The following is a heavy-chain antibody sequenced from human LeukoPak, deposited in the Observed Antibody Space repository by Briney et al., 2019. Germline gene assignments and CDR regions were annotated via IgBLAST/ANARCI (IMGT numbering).Heavy chain of an antibody. CDR2: ISYDGSNK. Sequence: GGSLRLSCAASGFTFSSYAMHWVRQAPGKGLEWVAVISYDGSNKYYADSVKGRFTLSRDNSKNTLYLQMNSLRAEDTAVYYCAVSSGYYYEGVYWGQGTLVTVSS. J-gene: IGHJ4*02. CDR1: GFTFSSYA. D-gene: IGHD3-22*01. V-gene: IGHV3-30-3*01. CDR3: AVSSGYYYEGVY.